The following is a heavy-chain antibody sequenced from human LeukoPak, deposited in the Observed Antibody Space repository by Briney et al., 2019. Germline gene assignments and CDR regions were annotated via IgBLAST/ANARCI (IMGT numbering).Heavy chain of an antibody. CDR2: IYSGGGT. Sequence: GGSLRLSCAASGFTVSSNYMSWVRQAPGKGLEWVSVIYSGGGTYYADSVKGRFTISRDNSKNTLYLQMNSLRAEDTAVYYCARAKFDLLFDYWGQGTLVTVSS. CDR1: GFTVSSNY. J-gene: IGHJ4*02. V-gene: IGHV3-53*01. D-gene: IGHD3-9*01. CDR3: ARAKFDLLFDY.